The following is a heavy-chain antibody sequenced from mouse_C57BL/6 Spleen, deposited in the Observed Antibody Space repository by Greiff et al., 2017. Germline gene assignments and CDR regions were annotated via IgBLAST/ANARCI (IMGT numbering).Heavy chain of an antibody. CDR3: TRDLTEAWFAY. CDR1: GFTFSSYA. Sequence: EVKLVESGEGLVKPGGSLTLSCAASGFTFSSYAMSWVRQTPEKSLEWVAYISSGGDYIYYADTVKGRFTISRDNARNTLYLQMSSLMSEDTAMNYCTRDLTEAWFAYWGQGTLVTVSA. J-gene: IGHJ3*01. V-gene: IGHV5-9-1*02. CDR2: ISSGGDYI.